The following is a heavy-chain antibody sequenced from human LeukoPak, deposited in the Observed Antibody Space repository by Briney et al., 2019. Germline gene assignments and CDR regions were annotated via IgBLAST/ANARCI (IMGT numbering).Heavy chain of an antibody. CDR3: AKELYWIY. CDR2: INSDGSSI. CDR1: GFSIGTHW. V-gene: IGHV3-74*01. Sequence: PGGSLRLSCLASGFSIGTHWMHWVRQAPGKGLVWVSRINSDGSSISYADSVKGRFTSSRDNAKNTLYLQMNSLRAEDTAVYYCAKELYWIYWGQGTLVTVSS. J-gene: IGHJ4*02. D-gene: IGHD2-8*02.